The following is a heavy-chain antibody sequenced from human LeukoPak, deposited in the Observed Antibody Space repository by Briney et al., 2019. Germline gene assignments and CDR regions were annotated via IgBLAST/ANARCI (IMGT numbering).Heavy chain of an antibody. Sequence: GGSLRLSCAASGFTFSSYAMSWVRQAPGKGLEWVSAISGSGGSTYYADSVKGRFAISRDNSKNTLYLQMNSLRAEDTAVYYCAKSRITMVRGVITNFDYWGQGTLVTVSS. J-gene: IGHJ4*02. D-gene: IGHD3-10*01. V-gene: IGHV3-23*01. CDR3: AKSRITMVRGVITNFDY. CDR1: GFTFSSYA. CDR2: ISGSGGST.